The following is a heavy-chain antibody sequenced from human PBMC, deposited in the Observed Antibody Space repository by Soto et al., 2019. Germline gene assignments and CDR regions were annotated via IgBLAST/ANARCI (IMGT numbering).Heavy chain of an antibody. CDR2: IYWDDDK. D-gene: IGHD4-17*01. V-gene: IGHV2-5*02. CDR1: GFSLGTSGVS. CDR3: AHRTGYGALFDY. Sequence: QITLKESGPTLVKPTQTLTLTCTFSGFSLGTSGVSVGWVRQPPGRALEWLALIYWDDDKHYSPSLKSRLTITMDTSNNPVVLTVTNMDPVDTATYYCAHRTGYGALFDYWGQGTLVTVSS. J-gene: IGHJ4*02.